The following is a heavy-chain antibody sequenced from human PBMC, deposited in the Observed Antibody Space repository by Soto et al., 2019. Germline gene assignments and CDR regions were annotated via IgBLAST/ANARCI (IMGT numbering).Heavy chain of an antibody. CDR2: ISGDGVTT. CDR3: AREYYGVLTGYDTDY. J-gene: IGHJ4*02. D-gene: IGHD3-9*01. CDR1: GFPFSSYW. Sequence: EVQLVESGGDLVQRGGSLRLSCAASGFPFSSYWMHWVRHTPGKGLDWVARISGDGVTTYYADSVTGRFTVSRDNAKNTLSLQISGLRAEDTAVYYCAREYYGVLTGYDTDYWGQGTLVSVSS. V-gene: IGHV3-74*01.